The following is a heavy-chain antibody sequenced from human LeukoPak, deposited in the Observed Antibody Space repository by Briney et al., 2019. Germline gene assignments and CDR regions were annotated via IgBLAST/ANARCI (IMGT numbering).Heavy chain of an antibody. V-gene: IGHV3-23*01. CDR1: GFTFSNYA. Sequence: GGSLRLSCTPSGFTFSNYAMSWVRQAPGKGLEWVSSISGSAITTYYADSVKGRFAISRDNSKNTLYLQMTSLRAEDTAVYYCAKDQRFGDLDDYRGQGTLVTVSS. CDR2: ISGSAITT. D-gene: IGHD3-10*01. J-gene: IGHJ4*02. CDR3: AKDQRFGDLDDY.